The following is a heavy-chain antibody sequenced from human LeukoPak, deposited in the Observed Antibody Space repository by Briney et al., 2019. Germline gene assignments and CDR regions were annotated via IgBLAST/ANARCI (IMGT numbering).Heavy chain of an antibody. D-gene: IGHD1-26*01. CDR1: GVTLSTYA. Sequence: GGSLRLSCAASGVTLSTYAMSWARQAPGKGLEWVSGISSSGSGDNTYYADSVKGRFTISRDSSKSTLFLHMNTLRAEDTAIYYCAKDRTVGASYWYFDLWGRGTLVTVSS. CDR3: AKDRTVGASYWYFDL. J-gene: IGHJ2*01. V-gene: IGHV3-23*01. CDR2: ISSSGSGDNT.